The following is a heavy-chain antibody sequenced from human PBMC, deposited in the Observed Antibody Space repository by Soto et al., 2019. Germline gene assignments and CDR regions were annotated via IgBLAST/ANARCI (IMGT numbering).Heavy chain of an antibody. CDR3: AKDQASGQGSFDS. V-gene: IGHV3-30*18. CDR1: GFTFNIYG. J-gene: IGHJ4*02. CDR2: ISYDGSNQ. Sequence: GSLRLSCAASGFTFNIYGMHWVRQAPDKGLEWVALISYDGSNQYYADSVKGRFTISRDNSKNTLFLQMNGLRADDTAVYYCAKDQASGQGSFDSWGQGTLVTVSS.